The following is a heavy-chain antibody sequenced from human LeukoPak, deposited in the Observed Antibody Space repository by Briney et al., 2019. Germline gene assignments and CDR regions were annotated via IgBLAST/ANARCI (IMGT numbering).Heavy chain of an antibody. CDR3: ARDPYEIVVVPIHRNWFDP. D-gene: IGHD2-2*01. J-gene: IGHJ5*02. V-gene: IGHV1-2*02. CDR2: INPNSGGT. CDR1: GYTFTGYY. Sequence: ASVKVSCKASGYTFTGYYMHWVRQAPGQGLEWMGWINPNSGGTNYAQKFQGRVTMTRDTSISTAYMELSRLRSDDTAVYYCARDPYEIVVVPIHRNWFDPWGQGTLVTVSS.